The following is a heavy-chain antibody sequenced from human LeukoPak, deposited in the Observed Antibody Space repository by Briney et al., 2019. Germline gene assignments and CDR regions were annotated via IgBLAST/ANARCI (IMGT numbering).Heavy chain of an antibody. CDR1: GFTFSSYE. J-gene: IGHJ4*02. Sequence: GGSLRLSCAASGFTFSSYEMNWVRQAPGKGLERVSYISSSGSTIYYADSVKGRFTISRDNAKNSLYLQMNSLRAEDTAVYYCARVKGGSCNDYWGQGTLVIVSS. D-gene: IGHD2-15*01. CDR3: ARVKGGSCNDY. CDR2: ISSSGSTI. V-gene: IGHV3-48*03.